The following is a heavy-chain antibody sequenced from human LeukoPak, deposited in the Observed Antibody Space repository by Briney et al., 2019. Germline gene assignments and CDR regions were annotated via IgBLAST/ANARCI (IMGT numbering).Heavy chain of an antibody. CDR1: GFTFSSYW. CDR3: ARVDKENYDILHYYYYYTDV. J-gene: IGHJ6*03. Sequence: GGSLRLSCAASGFTFSSYWMHWVRQAPGKGLVWVSRINSDGSSTSYADSVKGRFTISGDNAKNTLYLQMNSLRAEDTAVYYCARVDKENYDILHYYYYYTDVWGKGTTVTVSS. D-gene: IGHD3-9*01. CDR2: INSDGSST. V-gene: IGHV3-74*01.